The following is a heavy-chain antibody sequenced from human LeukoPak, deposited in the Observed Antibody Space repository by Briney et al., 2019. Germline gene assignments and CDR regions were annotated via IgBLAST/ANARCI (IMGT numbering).Heavy chain of an antibody. D-gene: IGHD3-16*01. CDR1: GGYISTSNYY. V-gene: IGHV4-39*01. J-gene: IGHJ4*02. Sequence: PSETLSLTCTVSGGYISTSNYYWGWIRQSPGKGLEWIGNIYYSGSTYYNPSLKSRVRLSIDTSMNQCSLKVNSLTVADTAVYYCARFFYYDARRPPFWGQGTLVAVSS. CDR3: ARFFYYDARRPPF. CDR2: IYYSGST.